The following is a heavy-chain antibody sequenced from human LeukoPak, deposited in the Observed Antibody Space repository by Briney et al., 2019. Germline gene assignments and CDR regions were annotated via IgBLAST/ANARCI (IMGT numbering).Heavy chain of an antibody. J-gene: IGHJ1*01. CDR3: AGVRLGSSGFSEYFEH. CDR1: GGSLCNNW. Sequence: PSETLSLTCAVTGGSLCNNWWTWVRQPPGKGLVWIGEISQSARTNYNPSLKSRVTMSIDKSRNQFFLMMSSVTAADTAVYYCAGVRLGSSGFSEYFEHWGQGTLVTVSS. V-gene: IGHV4-4*02. CDR2: ISQSART. D-gene: IGHD3-22*01.